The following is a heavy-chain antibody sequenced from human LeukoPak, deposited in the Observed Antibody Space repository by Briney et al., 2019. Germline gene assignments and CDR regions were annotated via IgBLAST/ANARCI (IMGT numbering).Heavy chain of an antibody. D-gene: IGHD1-7*01. J-gene: IGHJ4*02. CDR1: GYTLTAYY. Sequence: ASMKVSCKASGYTLTAYYLHWVRQAPGQGLEWMGRINPNSGGTTYAQKFQGRVTMTRDTSIGTAYMELSSLRSEDTAVYYCARGLYNWNYYFDYWGQGTLVTVSS. CDR3: ARGLYNWNYYFDY. V-gene: IGHV1-2*06. CDR2: INPNSGGT.